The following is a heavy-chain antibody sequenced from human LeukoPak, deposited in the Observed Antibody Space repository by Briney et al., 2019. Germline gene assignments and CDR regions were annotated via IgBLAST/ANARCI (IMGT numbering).Heavy chain of an antibody. CDR3: ARSSGYYYLLFDY. D-gene: IGHD3-22*01. J-gene: IGHJ4*02. Sequence: SETLSLTCTVSGGSISSYYWSWIGQPPGKGLEWIGYIYYSGSTNYNPSLKSRVTISVDTSKNQFSLKLSSVTAADTAVYYCARSSGYYYLLFDYWGQGTLVTVSS. CDR1: GGSISSYY. CDR2: IYYSGST. V-gene: IGHV4-59*01.